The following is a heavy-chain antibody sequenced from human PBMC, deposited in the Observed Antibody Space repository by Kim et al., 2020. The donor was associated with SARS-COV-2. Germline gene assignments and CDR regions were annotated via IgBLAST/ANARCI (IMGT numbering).Heavy chain of an antibody. CDR2: ISSSSSYI. Sequence: GGSLRLSCAASGFTFSSYSMNWVRQAPGKGLEWVSSISSSSSYIYYADSVKGRFTISRDNAKNSLYLQMNSLRAEDTAVYYCARDRANSYYDILTGEFDYWGQGTLVTVSS. D-gene: IGHD3-9*01. J-gene: IGHJ4*02. V-gene: IGHV3-21*01. CDR3: ARDRANSYYDILTGEFDY. CDR1: GFTFSSYS.